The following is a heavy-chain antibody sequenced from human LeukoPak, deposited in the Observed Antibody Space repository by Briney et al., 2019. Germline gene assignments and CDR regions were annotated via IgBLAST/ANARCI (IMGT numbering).Heavy chain of an antibody. CDR2: IYHSGST. V-gene: IGHV4-38-2*01. J-gene: IGHJ6*03. CDR1: GYSISSGYY. D-gene: IGHD5-18*01. CDR3: ASLQQVRDYYYYYYMDV. Sequence: SETLSLTCAVSGYSISSGYYWGWIRQPPGKGLEWIGSIYHSGSTYYNPSLKSRVTISVDTSKNQFSLKLSSVTAADTAVYYCASLQQVRDYYYYYYMDVWGKGTTVTVSS.